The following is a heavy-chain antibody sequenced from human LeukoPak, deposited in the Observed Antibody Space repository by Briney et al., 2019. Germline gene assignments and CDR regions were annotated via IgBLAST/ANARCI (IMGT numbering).Heavy chain of an antibody. Sequence: GGTLRLSCAASGFTFSTYGMSWVRQAPGNGLEWVSAMSGSGGTTYSVDSLKGRFTISRDNSKNTLYLQMNGLTAEDTAVYFCAKDRDGYNYRAGFDCWGQGTLVTVSS. V-gene: IGHV3-23*01. J-gene: IGHJ4*02. CDR2: MSGSGGTT. CDR3: AKDRDGYNYRAGFDC. D-gene: IGHD5-24*01. CDR1: GFTFSTYG.